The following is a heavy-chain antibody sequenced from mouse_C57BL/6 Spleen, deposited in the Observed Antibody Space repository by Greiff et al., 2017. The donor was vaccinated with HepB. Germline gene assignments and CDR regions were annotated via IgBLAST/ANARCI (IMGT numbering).Heavy chain of an antibody. CDR3: ARAGALYGSSPFDY. J-gene: IGHJ2*01. V-gene: IGHV1-50*01. D-gene: IGHD1-1*01. CDR1: GYTFTSYW. Sequence: QVQLQQPGAELVKPGASVKLSCKASGYTFTSYWMQWVKQRPGQGLEWIGEIDPSDSYTNYNQKFKGKATLTVDTSSSTAYMQLSSLTSEDSAVYYCARAGALYGSSPFDYWGQGTTLTVSS. CDR2: IDPSDSYT.